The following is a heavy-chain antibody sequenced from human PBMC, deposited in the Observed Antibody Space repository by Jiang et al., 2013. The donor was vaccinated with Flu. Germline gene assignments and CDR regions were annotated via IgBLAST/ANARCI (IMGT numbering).Heavy chain of an antibody. CDR1: GVIFNSYA. Sequence: SVKVSCKASGVIFNSYAISWVRLAPGQGLEWMGGITALFGTTNYAQNFQGRVTITADESTRTAYMELSSLRSETRSVYYCDESPTYYYSYMDVWGKGTHGHRLL. J-gene: IGHJ6*03. CDR3: DESPTYYYSYMDV. V-gene: IGHV1-69*01. CDR2: ITALFGTT.